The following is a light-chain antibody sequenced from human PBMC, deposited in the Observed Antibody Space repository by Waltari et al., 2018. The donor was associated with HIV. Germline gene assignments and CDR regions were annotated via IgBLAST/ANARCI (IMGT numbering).Light chain of an antibody. CDR2: DNS. CDR1: NIGS. Sequence: SYVLTQPPSVSVAPGQTASIPCGGNNIGSVHWYQQKPGQAPVMVVYDNSGRPSGIPERFSGSNSGNTATLTISGVEAGDEADYYCQVWDSNADHLVVLGGGTKLTV. V-gene: IGLV3-21*02. J-gene: IGLJ2*01. CDR3: QVWDSNADHLVV.